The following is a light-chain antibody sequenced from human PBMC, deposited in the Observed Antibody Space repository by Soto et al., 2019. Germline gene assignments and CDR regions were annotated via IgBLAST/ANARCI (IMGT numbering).Light chain of an antibody. CDR2: EVS. CDR1: SSDVGSYNL. V-gene: IGLV2-23*02. CDR3: CSYASSSTYLV. Sequence: QSALTQPASVSGSPGQSITLSCTGTSSDVGSYNLVSWYQQHPGKAPKLMIYEVSKRPSGVSDRFSGSKSGNTASLTISGLQAEDEADYYCCSYASSSTYLVFGGGTKLTVL. J-gene: IGLJ2*01.